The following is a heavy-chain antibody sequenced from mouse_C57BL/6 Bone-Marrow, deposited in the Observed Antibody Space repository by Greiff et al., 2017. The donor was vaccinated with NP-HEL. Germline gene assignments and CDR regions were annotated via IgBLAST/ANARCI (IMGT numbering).Heavy chain of an antibody. CDR3: ARERVTTVVYWYFDV. V-gene: IGHV1-72*01. D-gene: IGHD1-1*01. J-gene: IGHJ1*03. CDR1: GYTFTSYW. Sequence: QVQLQQPGAELVKPGASVKLSCKASGYTFTSYWMHWVKQRPGRGLEWIGRIDPNSGGTKYNEKFKSKATLTVDKPSSTAYMQLSSLTSGDSAVYYCARERVTTVVYWYFDVWGTGTTVTVSS. CDR2: IDPNSGGT.